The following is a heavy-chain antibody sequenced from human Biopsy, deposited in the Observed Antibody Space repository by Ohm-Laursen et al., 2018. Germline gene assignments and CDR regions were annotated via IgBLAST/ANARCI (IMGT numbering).Heavy chain of an antibody. J-gene: IGHJ6*02. CDR1: GGYISSDN. CDR2: IYYSGSN. D-gene: IGHD2/OR15-2a*01. CDR3: ARATNSTGWPYYSFYGMDV. V-gene: IGHV4-59*01. Sequence: GTLSCTCTVFGGYISSDNWSRNRQGKGQGLEWIGYIYYSGSNNYNPSLKSRITISVDTSKNQFPLRLNSVTAADTAVYYWARATNSTGWPYYSFYGMDVWGQGTTVTVSS.